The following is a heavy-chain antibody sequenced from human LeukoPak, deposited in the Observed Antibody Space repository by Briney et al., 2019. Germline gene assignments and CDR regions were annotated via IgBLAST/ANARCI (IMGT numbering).Heavy chain of an antibody. CDR2: IYPGDSDT. J-gene: IGHJ4*02. CDR3: ARNAPEYSSSSTMFDY. V-gene: IGHV5-51*01. CDR1: GYSFTSYW. D-gene: IGHD6-13*01. Sequence: GASLKISCKGSGYSFTSYWIGWVRQMPGKALEWMGIIYPGDSDTRYSPAFQGQVTISAATSISTAYLQWSSLKASDTAMYYCARNAPEYSSSSTMFDYWGQGTLVTVSS.